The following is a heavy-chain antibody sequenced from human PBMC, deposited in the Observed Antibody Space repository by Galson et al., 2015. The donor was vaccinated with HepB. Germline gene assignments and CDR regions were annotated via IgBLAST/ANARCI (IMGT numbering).Heavy chain of an antibody. V-gene: IGHV3-7*03. D-gene: IGHD3-9*01. J-gene: IGHJ6*02. CDR1: GFTFSSYW. CDR2: IKQDGSEK. Sequence: SLRLSCAASGFTFSSYWMSWVRQAPGKGLEWVANIKQDGSEKYYVDSVKGRFTISRDNAKNSLYLQMNSLRAEDTAVYYCARAHDSYYYYYGMDVWGQGTTVTVSS. CDR3: ARAHDSYYYYYGMDV.